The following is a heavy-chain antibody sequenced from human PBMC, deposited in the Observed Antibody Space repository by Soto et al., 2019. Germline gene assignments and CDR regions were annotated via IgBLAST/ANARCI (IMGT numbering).Heavy chain of an antibody. CDR1: GFSLSTSGVG. CDR3: AHSGIAVAGTHDFDY. D-gene: IGHD6-19*01. V-gene: IGHV2-5*02. Sequence: QITLKESGPTLVKPTQTLTLTCTFSGFSLSTSGVGVGWIRQPPGKALEWLALIYWDDDKRYSPSLKSRLTITEDTSKNQVVLTMTNMDPVDTATYYCAHSGIAVAGTHDFDYWGQGTLVTVSS. CDR2: IYWDDDK. J-gene: IGHJ4*02.